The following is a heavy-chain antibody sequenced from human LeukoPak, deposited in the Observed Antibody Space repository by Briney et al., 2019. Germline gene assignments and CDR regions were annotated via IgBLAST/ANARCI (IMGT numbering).Heavy chain of an antibody. CDR1: GVSFSSYC. CDR2: IYYSGST. CDR3: ARVNYDGSGYFDY. J-gene: IGHJ4*02. D-gene: IGHD3-22*01. V-gene: IGHV4-59*01. Sequence: SETLSLTCTVYGVSFSSYCWTWIRQPPGKGLEWIGYIYYSGSTNKNPSLNSRATMSIDTSKKQFSLKLSSVTAADTAVYYCARVNYDGSGYFDYWGQGTLVTVSS.